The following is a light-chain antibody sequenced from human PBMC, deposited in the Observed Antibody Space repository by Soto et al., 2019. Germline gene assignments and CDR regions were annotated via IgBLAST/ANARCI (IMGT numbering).Light chain of an antibody. V-gene: IGKV1-5*03. Sequence: DLQMTQSPSTLSASVGDRVTVTCRASHSISSWLAWYQQKPGKAPKLLIYKASSLESGVPSRFSGSGSGTEFTLTISSLQPDDFATYYCQQYNSYSWTFGQGTRVEIK. CDR2: KAS. CDR3: QQYNSYSWT. CDR1: HSISSW. J-gene: IGKJ1*01.